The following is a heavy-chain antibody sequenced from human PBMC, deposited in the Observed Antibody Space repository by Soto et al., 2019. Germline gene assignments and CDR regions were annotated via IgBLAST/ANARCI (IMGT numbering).Heavy chain of an antibody. V-gene: IGHV1-3*01. CDR3: ARAVTTNWFDP. CDR1: GYTFTSYA. D-gene: IGHD5-18*01. Sequence: QVQLVQSGAEVKKPGASVKVSCKASGYTFTSYAMHWVRQAPGQRLEWMGWINAGNGNTKYSQKFQGRVTITRDTSASTAYMELSSLRSEETAVYYCARAVTTNWFDPWGQGTLVSVSS. CDR2: INAGNGNT. J-gene: IGHJ5*02.